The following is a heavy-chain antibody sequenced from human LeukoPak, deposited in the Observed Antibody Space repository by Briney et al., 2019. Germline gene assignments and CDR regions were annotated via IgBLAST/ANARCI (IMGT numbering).Heavy chain of an antibody. CDR3: ARGLWGDFWSGDYYYYYMDV. J-gene: IGHJ6*03. CDR2: MNPNRGDT. Sequence: ASVKVSCKASGYTFTSYGINWVRQATGQGLEWMGWMNPNRGDTGYAQKFQGRVTITRNTSISTAYMELSSLRSEDTAVYYCARGLWGDFWSGDYYYYYMDVWGEGTTVTVSS. D-gene: IGHD3-3*01. CDR1: GYTFTSYG. V-gene: IGHV1-8*03.